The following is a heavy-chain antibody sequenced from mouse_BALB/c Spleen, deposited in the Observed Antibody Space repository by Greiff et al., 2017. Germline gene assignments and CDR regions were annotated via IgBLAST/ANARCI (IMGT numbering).Heavy chain of an antibody. Sequence: EVPLVESGPSLVKPSQTLSLTCSVTGDSITSGYWNWIRKFPGNKLEYMGYISYSGSTYYNPSLKSRISITRDTSKNQYYLQLNSVTTEDTATQYCARNYGSGYAMDYWGQGTSVTVSS. CDR1: GDSITSGY. CDR2: ISYSGST. D-gene: IGHD1-1*01. J-gene: IGHJ4*01. V-gene: IGHV3-8*02. CDR3: ARNYGSGYAMDY.